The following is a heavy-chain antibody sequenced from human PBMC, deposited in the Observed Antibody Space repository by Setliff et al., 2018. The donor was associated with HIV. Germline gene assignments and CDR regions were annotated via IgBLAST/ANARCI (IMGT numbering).Heavy chain of an antibody. D-gene: IGHD6-19*01. J-gene: IGHJ4*02. CDR2: IRG. CDR3: TGWGSGWPQNY. V-gene: IGHV3-73*01. Sequence: GGSLRLSCAASGVTLSDAAIHWVRQASGKGLEWVGRIRGDYGASRSGRFTISRDDSKNTAYLQITNLQIEDTAVYYCTGWGSGWPQNYWGQGTLVTVSS. CDR1: GVTLSDAA.